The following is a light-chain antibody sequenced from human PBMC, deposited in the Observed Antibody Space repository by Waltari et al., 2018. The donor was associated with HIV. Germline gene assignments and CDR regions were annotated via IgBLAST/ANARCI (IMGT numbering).Light chain of an antibody. Sequence: QSVLAQPPSVSGPPGQRFTISCSGPTSNIGTNVFNCYQQVPGTAPKLLISSNNQRPSGVPDRFSGFKSGTSASLAINGLQSEDEADYYCATWDDTPTGHVLFGGGTKVTVL. CDR3: ATWDDTPTGHVL. CDR1: TSNIGTNV. V-gene: IGLV1-44*01. CDR2: SNN. J-gene: IGLJ2*01.